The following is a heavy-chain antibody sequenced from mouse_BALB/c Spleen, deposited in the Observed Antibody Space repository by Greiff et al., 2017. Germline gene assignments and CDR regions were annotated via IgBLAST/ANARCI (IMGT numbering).Heavy chain of an antibody. Sequence: EVKLMESGGGLVKPGGSLKLSCAASGFTFSDYYMYWVRQTPEKRLEWVATISDGGSYTYYPDSVKGRFTISRDNAKNNLYLQMSSLKSEDTAMYYCARDPGLRLRMAWFAYWGQGTLVTVSA. D-gene: IGHD1-2*01. CDR2: ISDGGSYT. CDR1: GFTFSDYY. J-gene: IGHJ3*01. V-gene: IGHV5-4*02. CDR3: ARDPGLRLRMAWFAY.